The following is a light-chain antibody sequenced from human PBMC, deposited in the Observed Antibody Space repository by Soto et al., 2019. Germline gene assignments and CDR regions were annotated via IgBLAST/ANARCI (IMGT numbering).Light chain of an antibody. J-gene: IGKJ1*01. CDR1: QSVSLS. Sequence: EIVLTQSPATLSLSPGGRATLSCRASQSVSLSLAWYQQKPGQAPRLLIYDASKRASGIPARFSGSGSGTDFTLTISSLQPDDFATYYCQQYHTYSWTFGQGTKVEIK. V-gene: IGKV3-11*01. CDR3: QQYHTYSWT. CDR2: DAS.